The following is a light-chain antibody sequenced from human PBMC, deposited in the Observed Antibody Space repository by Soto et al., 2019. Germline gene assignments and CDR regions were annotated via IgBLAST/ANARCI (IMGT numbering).Light chain of an antibody. J-gene: IGKJ5*01. Sequence: EIVMTQSPATLSVSPGERATLSCRASQSVSSNLAWYQQKPGQAPRLLIFGSSNRATGIPDRFSGSGSGTDFTLSISRLEPEDFAVYYCQQRSNWPPTFGQGTRLEIK. CDR3: QQRSNWPPT. CDR1: QSVSSN. CDR2: GSS. V-gene: IGKV3-11*01.